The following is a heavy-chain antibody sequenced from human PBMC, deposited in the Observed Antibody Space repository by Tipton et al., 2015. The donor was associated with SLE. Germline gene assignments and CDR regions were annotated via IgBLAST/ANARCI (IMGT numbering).Heavy chain of an antibody. CDR2: IWYDASKT. CDR3: GTSNYGDFDGGDALDI. D-gene: IGHD4-17*01. Sequence: GSLRLSCAASGFTFSTYAMHWVRQAPGKGLEWVAMIWYDASKTYYVDSVKGRFTISRDNSQNTVSLQMNSLRGDDTAVYYCGTSNYGDFDGGDALDIWGQGTMVTVSS. CDR1: GFTFSTYA. V-gene: IGHV3-30*02. J-gene: IGHJ3*02.